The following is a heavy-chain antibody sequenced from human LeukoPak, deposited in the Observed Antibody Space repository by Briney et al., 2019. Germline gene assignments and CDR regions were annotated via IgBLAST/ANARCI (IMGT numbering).Heavy chain of an antibody. Sequence: SETLSLTCTVSGGSISSGSYYWSWIRQPAGKGLEWIGRIYTSGSTTYNPSLKSRVTISVDTSKNQFSLKLSSVTAADTAVYYCARARVARAFSHAFDIWGQGTMVTVSS. CDR1: GGSISSGSYY. CDR3: ARARVARAFSHAFDI. V-gene: IGHV4-61*02. J-gene: IGHJ3*02. CDR2: IYTSGST.